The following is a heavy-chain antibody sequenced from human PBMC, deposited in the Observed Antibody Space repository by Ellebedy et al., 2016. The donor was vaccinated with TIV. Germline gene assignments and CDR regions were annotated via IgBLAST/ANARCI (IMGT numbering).Heavy chain of an antibody. CDR3: ARARGQYLYGSGSYFTN. J-gene: IGHJ4*02. CDR2: LNPRGNT. Sequence: MPGGSLRLSCAVYDGSFSGYFWSWVRQPPGKGLEWIGELNPRGNTNNNPSLKNRVTISVDTTKKQFSLRLTSVTPADTAVYYCARARGQYLYGSGSYFTNWGQGKMVTVSS. D-gene: IGHD3-10*01. CDR1: DGSFSGYF. V-gene: IGHV4-34*01.